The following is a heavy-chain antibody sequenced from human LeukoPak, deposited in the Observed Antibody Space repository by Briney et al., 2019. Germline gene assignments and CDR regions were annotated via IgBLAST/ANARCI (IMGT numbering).Heavy chain of an antibody. J-gene: IGHJ4*02. CDR1: GFTFSSYS. Sequence: GRSLRLSCAASGFTFSSYSMNWVRQAPGKGLEWVSSISTSSTYIYYADSVKGRFTISRDNAKNSLYLQMNSLRAEDTAVYYCARAPPFIIGTTFFDYWGQGTLVTVSS. CDR2: ISTSSTYI. V-gene: IGHV3-21*01. CDR3: ARAPPFIIGTTFFDY. D-gene: IGHD1-20*01.